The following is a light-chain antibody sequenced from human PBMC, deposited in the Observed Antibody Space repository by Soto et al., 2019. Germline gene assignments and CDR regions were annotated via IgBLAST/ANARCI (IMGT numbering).Light chain of an antibody. CDR2: AAS. Sequence: DIQMTQSPSSLSASVGDRVTITCRASQSISSYLNWYQQKPGKAPKLLIYAASSLQSGVPSRFSGSGSGTEFTLTISSLQPEDFATYYCQQLFDSPITFGQGTRLEI. CDR1: QSISSY. CDR3: QQLFDSPIT. V-gene: IGKV1-39*01. J-gene: IGKJ5*01.